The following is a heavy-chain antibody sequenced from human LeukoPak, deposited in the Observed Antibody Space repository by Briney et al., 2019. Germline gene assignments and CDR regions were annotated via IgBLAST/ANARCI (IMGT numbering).Heavy chain of an antibody. Sequence: GRSLRLSCAASGFTFSSYGMHWVRQAPGKGLEWVAVISYDGSNKYYADSVKGRFTISRDNSKNTLYLQMNSLRAEDTAVYYCAKDYYDSSGYLFDYWGQGTLVTVSS. CDR1: GFTFSSYG. J-gene: IGHJ4*02. D-gene: IGHD3-22*01. V-gene: IGHV3-30*18. CDR3: AKDYYDSSGYLFDY. CDR2: ISYDGSNK.